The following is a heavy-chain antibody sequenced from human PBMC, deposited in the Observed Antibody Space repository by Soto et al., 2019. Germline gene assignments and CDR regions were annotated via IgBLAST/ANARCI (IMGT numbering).Heavy chain of an antibody. V-gene: IGHV4-39*01. CDR1: GGSISSSSYY. CDR2: IYYSGST. D-gene: IGHD6-13*01. Sequence: PSETLSLTCTVSGGSISSSSYYWGWIRQPPGKGLEWIGSIYYSGSTYYNPSLKSRVTISVDTSKNQFSLKLSSVTAADTAVYYCARRQQLAPYNWFDPWGQGTLVTVSS. J-gene: IGHJ5*02. CDR3: ARRQQLAPYNWFDP.